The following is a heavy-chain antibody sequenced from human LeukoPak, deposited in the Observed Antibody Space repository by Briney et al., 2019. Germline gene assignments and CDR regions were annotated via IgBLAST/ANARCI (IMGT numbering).Heavy chain of an antibody. CDR3: AREIPESYYFDY. CDR2: IKLGGSTT. D-gene: IGHD1-14*01. J-gene: IGHJ4*02. CDR1: GGTFSSYA. Sequence: ASVKVSCKASGGTFSSYAISWVRQAPGQGLEWMGIIKLGGSTTTYTQKIQYTQKFQDRVTMTWDTSTSTAYMDLSSLRSEDAAVYYCAREIPESYYFDYWGQGTLVTVSS. V-gene: IGHV1-46*03.